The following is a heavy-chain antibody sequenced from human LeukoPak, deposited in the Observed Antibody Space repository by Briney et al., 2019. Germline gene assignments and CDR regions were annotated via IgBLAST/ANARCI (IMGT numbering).Heavy chain of an antibody. V-gene: IGHV4-34*01. CDR2: INHSGST. D-gene: IGHD5-18*01. CDR3: ARFPPLRRGYSYGYDNWFDP. CDR1: GGSFSDYY. Sequence: KTSETLSLTCAVYGGSFSDYYWSWIRQPPGKGLEWIGEINHSGSTNYNPSLKSRVTISVDTSKNQFSLKLSSVTAADTAVYYCARFPPLRRGYSYGYDNWFDPWGQGTLVTVSS. J-gene: IGHJ5*02.